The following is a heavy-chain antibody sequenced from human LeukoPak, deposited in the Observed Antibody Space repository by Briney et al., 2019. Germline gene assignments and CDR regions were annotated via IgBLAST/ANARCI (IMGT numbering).Heavy chain of an antibody. V-gene: IGHV4-34*01. CDR2: INHSGST. CDR3: AKSDSDRPFDY. J-gene: IGHJ4*02. D-gene: IGHD1-26*01. CDR1: GGSFSGYY. Sequence: SETLSLTCAVYGGSFSGYYWSWIRQPPGKGLEWIGEINHSGSTNYNPSLKSRVTISVDTSKNQFSLTLSSVTAADTAVYYCAKSDSDRPFDYWGQGTLVTVSS.